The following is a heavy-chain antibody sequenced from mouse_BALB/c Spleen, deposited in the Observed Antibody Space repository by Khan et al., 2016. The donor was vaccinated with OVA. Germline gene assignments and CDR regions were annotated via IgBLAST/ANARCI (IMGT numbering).Heavy chain of an antibody. Sequence: LVESGPELKKPGETVKLSCKASGYTFTNYGMNWVKQAPGKGLKWMGWINTYTGEPTYADDFKGRIASSLDTSASTSYLQISNLQNEDMATLCFERTYYSYDLYFDDWGAGTTVTVSS. CDR2: INTYTGEP. V-gene: IGHV9-1*02. D-gene: IGHD2-14*01. CDR3: ERTYYSYDLYFDD. J-gene: IGHJ1*01. CDR1: GYTFTNYG.